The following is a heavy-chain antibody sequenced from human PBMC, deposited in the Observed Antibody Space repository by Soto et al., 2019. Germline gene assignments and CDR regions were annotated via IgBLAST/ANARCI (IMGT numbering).Heavy chain of an antibody. CDR3: ARGRIAARYYYYGMDV. CDR2: INHSGST. D-gene: IGHD6-13*01. J-gene: IGHJ6*02. Sequence: SETLSLTCAVYGGSFSGYYWSWIRQPPGKGLEWIGEINHSGSTNYNPSLKSRVTISVDTSKNQFSLKLGSVTAADTAVYYCARGRIAARYYYYGMDVWGQGTTVTVSS. V-gene: IGHV4-34*01. CDR1: GGSFSGYY.